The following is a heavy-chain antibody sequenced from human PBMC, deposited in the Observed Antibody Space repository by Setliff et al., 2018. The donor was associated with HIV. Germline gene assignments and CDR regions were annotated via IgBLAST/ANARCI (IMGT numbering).Heavy chain of an antibody. V-gene: IGHV3-21*06. CDR1: GFSFSSYS. J-gene: IGHJ3*02. CDR2: ISGTRGFI. Sequence: AGGSLRLSCAASGFSFSSYSMTWVRQAPGKGLEWVSSISGTRGFIYYADSVKGRFTISRDNAKNSLYLQMNSLRAEDTAVYYCTRDSEWLVFFDIWGQGTMVTVSS. D-gene: IGHD6-19*01. CDR3: TRDSEWLVFFDI.